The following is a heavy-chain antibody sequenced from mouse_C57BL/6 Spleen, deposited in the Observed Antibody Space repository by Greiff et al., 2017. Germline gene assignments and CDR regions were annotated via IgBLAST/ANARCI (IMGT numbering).Heavy chain of an antibody. CDR3: ARESNYAMDY. J-gene: IGHJ4*01. CDR2: ISYDGSN. V-gene: IGHV3-6*01. Sequence: EVKLMESGPGLVKPSQSLSLTCSVTGYSITSGYYWNWIRQFPGNKLEWMGYISYDGSNNYNPSLKNRISITRYTSKNQFFLKLNSVTTEDTATYYCARESNYAMDYWGQGTSVTVSS. CDR1: GYSITSGYY.